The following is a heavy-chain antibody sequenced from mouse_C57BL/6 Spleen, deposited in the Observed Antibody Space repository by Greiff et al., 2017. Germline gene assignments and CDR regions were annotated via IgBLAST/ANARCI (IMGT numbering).Heavy chain of an antibody. J-gene: IGHJ4*01. CDR1: GYTFTSYW. V-gene: IGHV1-61*01. CDR2: IYPSDSET. D-gene: IGHD2-2*01. Sequence: QVHLQQPGAELVRPGSSVKLSCKASGYTFTSYWMDWVKQRPGQGLEWIGNIYPSDSETHYNQKFKDKATLTVDKSSNTAYMQIRSLTSEDSADYYCARIGYDCAMDYWGQGTSVTVSS. CDR3: ARIGYDCAMDY.